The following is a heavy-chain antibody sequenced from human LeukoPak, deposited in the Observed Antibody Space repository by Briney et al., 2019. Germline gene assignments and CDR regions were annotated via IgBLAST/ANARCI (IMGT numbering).Heavy chain of an antibody. D-gene: IGHD3-10*01. CDR3: ARGVYLAGHLVDF. V-gene: IGHV3-74*01. CDR2: IESDGSI. CDR1: EFSFSNYW. J-gene: IGHJ4*02. Sequence: PGRTLRLSCAASEFSFSNYWMHWIRHAPAKGLVCVSRIESDGSISYADSVKGRFTISRDNAKNTLYLQMNSLRAEDTAVYYCARGVYLAGHLVDFWGQGTLVTVSS.